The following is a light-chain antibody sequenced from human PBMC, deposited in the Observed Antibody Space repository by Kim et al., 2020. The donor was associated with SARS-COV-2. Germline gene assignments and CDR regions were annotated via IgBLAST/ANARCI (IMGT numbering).Light chain of an antibody. CDR3: QSFDSIVSGSI. V-gene: IGLV1-40*01. Sequence: QRISSSCTGNRHNIGAGFEVHWYQQFPGAAPRLLIFGNSNRPAGVPERFSGSKSGTSASLAITGLQGEDEADYYCQSFDSIVSGSIFGGGTQLTVL. CDR1: RHNIGAGFE. CDR2: GNS. J-gene: IGLJ2*01.